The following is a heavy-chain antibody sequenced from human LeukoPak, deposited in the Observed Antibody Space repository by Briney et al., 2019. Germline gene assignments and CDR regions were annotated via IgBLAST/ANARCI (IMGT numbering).Heavy chain of an antibody. CDR2: IYYSGST. CDR3: AGASMWASTRAAAGNDY. J-gene: IGHJ4*02. D-gene: IGHD6-13*01. Sequence: SETLSLTCTVSGGSISSYYWSWIRQPPGKGLEWIGYIYYSGSTNYNPSLKSRVTISVDTSKNQFSLKLSSVTAPDTAVYYCAGASMWASTRAAAGNDYWGQGTLVTVSS. V-gene: IGHV4-59*08. CDR1: GGSISSYY.